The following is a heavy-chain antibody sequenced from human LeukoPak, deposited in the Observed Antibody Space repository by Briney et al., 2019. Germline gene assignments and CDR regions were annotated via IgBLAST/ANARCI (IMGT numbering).Heavy chain of an antibody. Sequence: SETLSLTCTVSGGSISSGDYYWSWIRQPPGKGLEWLGEVYHSGSTIYNPSLESRITISIDSSKNQFSLKLTSVTAADTAVYYCVRVAVEMATIKGLDIWGRGTMVTVSS. V-gene: IGHV4-30-2*01. CDR2: VYHSGST. CDR1: GGSISSGDYY. CDR3: VRVAVEMATIKGLDI. D-gene: IGHD5-24*01. J-gene: IGHJ3*02.